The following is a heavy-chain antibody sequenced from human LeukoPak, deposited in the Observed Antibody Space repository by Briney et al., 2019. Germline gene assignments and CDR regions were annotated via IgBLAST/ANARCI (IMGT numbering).Heavy chain of an antibody. D-gene: IGHD6-13*01. CDR3: ARGRSSSYDYYFDY. Sequence: GGSLRLSCAASGFTFSSYNINWVRQAPGKGLEWASSISSSSSYIYYADSVKGRFTISRDNAKNSLYLQMNSLRAEDTAVYYCARGRSSSYDYYFDYWGQGTLVTVSS. V-gene: IGHV3-21*01. J-gene: IGHJ4*02. CDR1: GFTFSSYN. CDR2: ISSSSSYI.